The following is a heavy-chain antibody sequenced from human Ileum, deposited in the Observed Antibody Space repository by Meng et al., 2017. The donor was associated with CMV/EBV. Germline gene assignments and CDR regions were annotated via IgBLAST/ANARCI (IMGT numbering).Heavy chain of an antibody. D-gene: IGHD4-23*01. CDR3: ATNSEDY. CDR2: VHHSGIT. V-gene: IGHV4-34*01. Sequence: VQPQQWGAGLLKPSETLSLSCAVYGGSFSDYYWIWIRQSPGKGLEWIGEVHHSGITNYNPSLKSRVTISVDTSKNQFFLKLTSVTAADTGLYYCATNSEDYWGQGTLVTVSS. J-gene: IGHJ4*02. CDR1: GGSFSDYY.